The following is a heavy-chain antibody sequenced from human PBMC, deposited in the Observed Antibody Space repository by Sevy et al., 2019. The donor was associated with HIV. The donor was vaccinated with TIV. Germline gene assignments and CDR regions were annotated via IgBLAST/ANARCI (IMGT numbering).Heavy chain of an antibody. V-gene: IGHV3-30*18. CDR2: ISYDGNNR. J-gene: IGHJ4*02. CDR3: AKEDYGGNLPNYFAS. Sequence: GGSLRLSCAASGFTFSDHGMHWVRQAPGKGLDWVAAISYDGNNRYYADSVKGRFTISRDNSKNTLYLKMDSVRPEDRAVYYCAKEDYGGNLPNYFASWGQGTRVTVSS. CDR1: GFTFSDHG. D-gene: IGHD4-17*01.